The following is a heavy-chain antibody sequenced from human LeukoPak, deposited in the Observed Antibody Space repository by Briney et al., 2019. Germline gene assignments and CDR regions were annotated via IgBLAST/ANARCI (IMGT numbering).Heavy chain of an antibody. CDR3: ARQLWSGYYFDY. CDR1: GGTFSSYA. Sequence: SVKVSCTASGGTFSSYAISWVRQAPGQGLEWMGGIIPIFGTANYAQKFQGRVTITADESTSTAYMELSSLRSEDTAVYYCARQLWSGYYFDYWGQGTLVTVSS. CDR2: IIPIFGTA. V-gene: IGHV1-69*13. J-gene: IGHJ4*02. D-gene: IGHD3-3*01.